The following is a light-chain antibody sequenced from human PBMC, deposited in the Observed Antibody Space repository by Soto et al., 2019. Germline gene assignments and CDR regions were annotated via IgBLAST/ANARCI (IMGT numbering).Light chain of an antibody. CDR2: AAS. CDR1: QTIKSKY. CDR3: QQYDSSPCT. J-gene: IGKJ2*02. Sequence: EIVLTQSPNTLSLSPGEGATLSCRASQTIKSKYLSWYQQKPGQAPRLLMYAASSRAAGIPDRFSGNASGTYFTLTISRLEPEDIAVYYCQQYDSSPCTFGRGTKLEIK. V-gene: IGKV3-20*01.